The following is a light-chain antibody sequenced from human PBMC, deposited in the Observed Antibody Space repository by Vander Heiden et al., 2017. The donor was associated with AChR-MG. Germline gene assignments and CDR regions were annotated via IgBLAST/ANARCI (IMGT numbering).Light chain of an antibody. Sequence: QSALTQPRSVSGSPGQSVTISCTGTSSDVGVYNSVSWYQHHPGRAPKLMIYDVNKRPSGVPDRFSGSKSGNTASLTISGLQAEDEADYYCCSYAGSYTLWVFGGGTKLTVL. CDR3: CSYAGSYTLWV. V-gene: IGLV2-11*02. CDR1: SSDVGVYNS. CDR2: DVN. J-gene: IGLJ3*02.